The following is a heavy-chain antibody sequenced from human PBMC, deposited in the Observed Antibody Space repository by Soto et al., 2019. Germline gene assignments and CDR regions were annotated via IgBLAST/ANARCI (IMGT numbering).Heavy chain of an antibody. CDR3: AKSYDILTGSYYFDY. J-gene: IGHJ4*02. CDR1: GFSFSSYG. V-gene: IGHV3-30*18. Sequence: GGSLRLSCAASGFSFSSYGMHWVRQAPGKGLEWVAMISYDGTDEYYADSVKGRFTISRDNSKNTLYLQMNSLRAEDTAVYYCAKSYDILTGSYYFDYWGQGTLVTVSS. D-gene: IGHD3-9*01. CDR2: ISYDGTDE.